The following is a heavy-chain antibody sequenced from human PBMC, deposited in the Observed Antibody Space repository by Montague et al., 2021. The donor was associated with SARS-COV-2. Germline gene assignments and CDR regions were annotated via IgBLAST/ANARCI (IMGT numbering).Heavy chain of an antibody. CDR1: AGAIDNHY. CDR3: ARGQLWFDY. J-gene: IGHJ4*02. V-gene: IGHV4-59*08. Sequence: SETLSLTCTVSAGAIDNHYWSWIRQPPGKELEWIGYIYFSGAASYNPSLKSRVTISVDTSKNQFSLKLRSVTAADTAVYYCARGQLWFDYWGQGTLVTVSS. CDR2: IYFSGAA. D-gene: IGHD5-18*01.